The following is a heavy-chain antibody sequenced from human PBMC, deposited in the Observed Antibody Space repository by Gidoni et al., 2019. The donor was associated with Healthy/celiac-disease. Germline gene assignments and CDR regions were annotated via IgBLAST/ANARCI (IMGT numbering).Heavy chain of an antibody. J-gene: IGHJ4*02. V-gene: IGHV3-23*01. Sequence: EVQLLESGGGLVQPGGSLRLSCAASGFTFSSYAMSWVRQAPGKGLEWVSAISGSGGSTYYADSVKGRFTISRDNSKNTLYLQMNSLRAEDTAVYYCAKAEYYDILTGSALFDYWGQGTLVTVSS. CDR1: GFTFSSYA. D-gene: IGHD3-9*01. CDR2: ISGSGGST. CDR3: AKAEYYDILTGSALFDY.